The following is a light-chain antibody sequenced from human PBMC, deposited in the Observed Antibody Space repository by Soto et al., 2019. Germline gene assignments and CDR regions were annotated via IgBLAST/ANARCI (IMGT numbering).Light chain of an antibody. Sequence: EIVLTQSPDTLSVSPGERATLSCRASQSISRTLAWYQQKSGQPPRLLIYDASTRAPGFPARFSGSGSGTEFTLTISSLQSEDFAVYYCQQYNNWPLTFRGGTTVEIK. CDR2: DAS. CDR1: QSISRT. CDR3: QQYNNWPLT. J-gene: IGKJ4*01. V-gene: IGKV3D-15*01.